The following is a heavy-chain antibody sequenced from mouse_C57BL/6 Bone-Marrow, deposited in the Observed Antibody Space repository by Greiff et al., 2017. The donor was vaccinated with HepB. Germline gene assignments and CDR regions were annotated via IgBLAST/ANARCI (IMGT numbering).Heavy chain of an antibody. V-gene: IGHV1-62-2*01. CDR2: FYPGSGSI. J-gene: IGHJ2*01. D-gene: IGHD1-1*01. CDR3: ARHEDRGDYYGSSYLFFDY. Sequence: QVHVKQSGAELVKPGASVKLSCKASGYTFTEYTIHWVKQRSGQGLEWIGWFYPGSGSIKYNEKFKDKATLTADKSSSTVYMELSRLTSEDSAVYFCARHEDRGDYYGSSYLFFDYWGQGTTLTVSS. CDR1: GYTFTEYT.